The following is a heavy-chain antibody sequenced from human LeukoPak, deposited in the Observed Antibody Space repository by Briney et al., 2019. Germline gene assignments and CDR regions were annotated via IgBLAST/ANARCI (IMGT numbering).Heavy chain of an antibody. CDR1: GFTFSSYA. Sequence: PGGSLRLSCAASGFTFSSYAMSWVRQAPGKGLEWVSAISGSGGSTYYADSGKGRFTISRDNSKNTLYLQMNSLRAEDTAVYYCAKVAYYYGSGSYVDYWGQGTLVTVSS. J-gene: IGHJ4*02. V-gene: IGHV3-23*01. CDR3: AKVAYYYGSGSYVDY. CDR2: ISGSGGST. D-gene: IGHD3-10*01.